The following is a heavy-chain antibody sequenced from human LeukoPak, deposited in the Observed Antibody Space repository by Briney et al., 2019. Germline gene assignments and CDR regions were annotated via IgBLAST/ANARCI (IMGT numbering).Heavy chain of an antibody. V-gene: IGHV4-59*11. D-gene: IGHD4-17*01. CDR3: ARDPTTVTKGLDI. J-gene: IGHJ3*02. Sequence: SETLSLTCTVSGGSFSSHYWSWLRQPPGKGPEWVGYISYIGSTNYNPSLKSRVTISVDTSKYQFTLKLSSVTAADTAVYYCARDPTTVTKGLDIWGQGTMVTVSS. CDR2: ISYIGST. CDR1: GGSFSSHY.